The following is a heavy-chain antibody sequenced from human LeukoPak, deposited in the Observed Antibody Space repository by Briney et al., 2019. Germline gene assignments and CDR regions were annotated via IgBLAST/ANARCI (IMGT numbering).Heavy chain of an antibody. CDR2: IYYSGST. D-gene: IGHD3-3*01. CDR1: GGSISSHY. Sequence: SETLSLTCTVSGGSISSHYWSWIRQPPGKGLEWIGYIYYSGSTNYNPSLKSRVTISVDTSKNQFSLKLSSVTAADTAVYYCARGGPTLSGRIFGVVNGFDPWGQGTLVTVSS. CDR3: ARGGPTLSGRIFGVVNGFDP. V-gene: IGHV4-59*11. J-gene: IGHJ5*02.